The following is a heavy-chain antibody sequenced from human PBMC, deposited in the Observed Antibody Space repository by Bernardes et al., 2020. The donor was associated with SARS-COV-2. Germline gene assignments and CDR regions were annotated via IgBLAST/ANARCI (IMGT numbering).Heavy chain of an antibody. V-gene: IGHV3-64D*08. CDR2: ISSNGGST. CDR1: GFTFSSYA. Sequence: GGSLRLSCSASGFTFSSYAMHWVRQAPGKGLEYVSAISSNGGSTYYADSVKGRFTISRDNSKNTLYLQMSSLRAEDTAVYYCVNCWAATITDYYYGMDVWGQGTTVTVSS. J-gene: IGHJ6*02. D-gene: IGHD5-12*01. CDR3: VNCWAATITDYYYGMDV.